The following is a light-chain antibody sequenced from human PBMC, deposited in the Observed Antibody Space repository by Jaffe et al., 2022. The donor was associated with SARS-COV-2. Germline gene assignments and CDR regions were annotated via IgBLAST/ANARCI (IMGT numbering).Light chain of an antibody. Sequence: QSALTQPASVSGSPGQSITISCTGTSSDVGGYNYVSWYQHHPGKAPKLMIYDVSNRPSGVSNRFSGSKSGNTASLTISGLQAEDEADYYCNSYTGSSTLDVVFGGGTKLTVL. V-gene: IGLV2-14*03. CDR3: NSYTGSSTLDVV. CDR1: SSDVGGYNY. CDR2: DVS. J-gene: IGLJ2*01.